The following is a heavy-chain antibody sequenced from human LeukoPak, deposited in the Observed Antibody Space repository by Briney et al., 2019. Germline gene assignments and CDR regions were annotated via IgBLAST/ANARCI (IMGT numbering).Heavy chain of an antibody. Sequence: GGSLRLSCAASGFTFNRHAMTWVRQAPGKGLQWVSSIAANGGTIYYLDSVKGRFTISRDNSKNTVYLQMNSLRAEDTALYYCAKDWVAVSNTPTGIDYWGQGTLLTVSS. CDR3: AKDWVAVSNTPTGIDY. V-gene: IGHV3-23*01. J-gene: IGHJ4*02. D-gene: IGHD5/OR15-5a*01. CDR2: IAANGGTI. CDR1: GFTFNRHA.